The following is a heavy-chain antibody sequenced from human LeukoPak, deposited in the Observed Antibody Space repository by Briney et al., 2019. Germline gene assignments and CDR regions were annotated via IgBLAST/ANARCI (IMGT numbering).Heavy chain of an antibody. Sequence: PGGSLRLSCASSGFTFSNDWMTWVRQAQGKGLEWVANINKDGSKKNYVDSVKGRFTISRDNSKNPLFLQMNSLRAEDTAIYYCARDTSPSSSSSYFDAFDMWGQGTMVTVSS. CDR3: ARDTSPSSSSSYFDAFDM. CDR2: INKDGSKK. J-gene: IGHJ3*02. V-gene: IGHV3-7*01. D-gene: IGHD6-19*01. CDR1: GFTFSNDW.